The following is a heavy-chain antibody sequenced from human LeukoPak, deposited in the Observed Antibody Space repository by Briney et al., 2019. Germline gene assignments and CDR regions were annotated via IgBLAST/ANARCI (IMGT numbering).Heavy chain of an antibody. Sequence: PSETLSLTCTVSGGSISSYYWSWIRQPPGKGLEWIGYIYYSGSTNYNPSLKSRVTISVDTSKNQFSLKLSSVTAADTAVYYCARHYVEMATITFGDAFAIWGQGTMVTVSS. J-gene: IGHJ3*02. CDR3: ARHYVEMATITFGDAFAI. D-gene: IGHD5-12*01. CDR2: IYYSGST. V-gene: IGHV4-59*08. CDR1: GGSISSYY.